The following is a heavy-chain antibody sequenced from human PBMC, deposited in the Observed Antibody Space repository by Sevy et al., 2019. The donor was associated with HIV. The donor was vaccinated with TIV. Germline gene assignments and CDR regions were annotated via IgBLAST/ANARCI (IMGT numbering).Heavy chain of an antibody. CDR1: GFTFGDYY. CDR3: ARDYGHLRLYGMDV. D-gene: IGHD3-10*01. V-gene: IGHV3-11*04. Sequence: GGSLRLSCAASGFTFGDYYMSWVRRAPGQGLEWIAYISRTGSTVYYGDSVKGRFTISRDNAERSLYLQMNSLRVGDTAVYFCARDYGHLRLYGMDVWGPGTTVTVSS. CDR2: ISRTGSTV. J-gene: IGHJ6*02.